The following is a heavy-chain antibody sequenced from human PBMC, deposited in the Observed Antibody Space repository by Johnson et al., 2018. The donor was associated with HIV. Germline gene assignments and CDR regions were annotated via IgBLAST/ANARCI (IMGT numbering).Heavy chain of an antibody. CDR3: AKEKEQLVSPRAGDNVRGLLGLRWAM. CDR2: ISYDGSNK. D-gene: IGHD6-6*01. V-gene: IGHV3-30*04. J-gene: IGHJ1*01. CDR1: GFTFSSYA. Sequence: QVQLVESGGGVVQPGRSLRLSCAASGFTFSSYAMHWVRQAPGKGLEWVAVISYDGSNKYYADSVKGRFTISRDNSKNTLYLQMNSLRAEDTAVYYCAKEKEQLVSPRAGDNVRGLLGLRWAMWG.